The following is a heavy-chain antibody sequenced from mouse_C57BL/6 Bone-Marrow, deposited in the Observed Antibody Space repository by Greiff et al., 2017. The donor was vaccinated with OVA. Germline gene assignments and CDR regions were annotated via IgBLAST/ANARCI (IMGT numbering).Heavy chain of an antibody. J-gene: IGHJ3*01. V-gene: IGHV2-4*01. CDR2: IWSGGST. CDR3: AKIGPLRRGAY. D-gene: IGHD2-12*01. Sequence: VKLQESGPGLVQPSQSLSITCTVSGFSLTSYGVHWVRQPPGKGLEWLGVIWSGGSTDYNAAFISRLSISKDNSKSQVFFKMNSLQADDTAIYYCAKIGPLRRGAYWGQGTLVTVSA. CDR1: GFSLTSYG.